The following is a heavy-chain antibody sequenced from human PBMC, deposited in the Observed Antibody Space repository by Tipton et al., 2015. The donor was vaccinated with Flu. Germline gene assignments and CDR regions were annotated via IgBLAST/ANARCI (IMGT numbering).Heavy chain of an antibody. CDR3: ARDRRSGSYPGDWFDP. Sequence: QSGPEVKKPGSSVKVSCKASGGTFSSNTISWVRQAPGQGLEWMGRIIPILGIANYAQKFQGRVTITADKTTGTAYMDLGSLRSEDTAVYYCARDRRSGSYPGDWFDPWGQGTLVTVSS. V-gene: IGHV1-69*04. J-gene: IGHJ5*02. CDR1: GGTFSSNT. CDR2: IIPILGIA. D-gene: IGHD1-26*01.